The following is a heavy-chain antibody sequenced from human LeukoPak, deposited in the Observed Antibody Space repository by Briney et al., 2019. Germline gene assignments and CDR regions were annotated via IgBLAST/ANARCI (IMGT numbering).Heavy chain of an antibody. J-gene: IGHJ4*02. CDR2: IYYSGST. D-gene: IGHD1-26*01. CDR1: GGSITSSSYY. CDR3: ARLASGSYGPLTPFDY. V-gene: IGHV4-61*05. Sequence: SETLSLTCTVSGGSITSSSYYWSWIRQPPGKGLEWIGDIYYSGSTNYNPSLKSRVTISVDTSKNQFSLRLSSVTAADTAVYYSARLASGSYGPLTPFDYWGQGTLVTVSS.